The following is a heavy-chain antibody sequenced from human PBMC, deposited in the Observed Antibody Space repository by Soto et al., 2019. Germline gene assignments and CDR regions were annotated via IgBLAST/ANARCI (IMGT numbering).Heavy chain of an antibody. V-gene: IGHV3-48*02. D-gene: IGHD6-19*01. CDR1: GGSITTSVL. CDR2: SSPRGDTI. CDR3: AKGPHTNVGWPYYFES. J-gene: IGHJ4*02. Sequence: ETLSLTCDVSGGSITTSVLWTWVRQTPGKGLEWISYSSPRGDTIYYADSVEGRFTISRDNARNSLSLHMSSLRDEDSALYYCAKGPHTNVGWPYYFESWGQGVPVTVSS.